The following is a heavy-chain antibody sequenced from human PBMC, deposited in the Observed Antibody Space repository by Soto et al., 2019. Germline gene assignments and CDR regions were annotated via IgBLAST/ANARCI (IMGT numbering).Heavy chain of an antibody. Sequence: SETLSLTCAVYGGSFSGYYWSWIRQPPGKGLEWIGEINHSGSTNYNPSRKSRVTKSVDTSRSQCAVKLRSVTVADTAMYYGASVDRDKSFDYWGDGA. V-gene: IGHV4-34*01. J-gene: IGHJ4*01. CDR3: ASVDRDKSFDY. D-gene: IGHD2-21*02. CDR2: INHSGST. CDR1: GGSFSGYY.